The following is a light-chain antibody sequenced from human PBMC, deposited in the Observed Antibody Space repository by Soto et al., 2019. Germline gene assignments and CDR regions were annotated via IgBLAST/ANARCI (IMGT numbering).Light chain of an antibody. CDR1: KSDIGVYDF. V-gene: IGLV2-8*01. CDR3: KSYAGSNTYV. CDR2: EVF. J-gene: IGLJ1*01. Sequence: SARSLPPSASGSPGQSFPISCTGTKSDIGVYDFVSWYQHLPGKAPRLIIYEVFQRPSGVPDRFSGSKSGNTASLTVSGLQAADEADYFCKSYAGSNTYVFGSGTKVTVL.